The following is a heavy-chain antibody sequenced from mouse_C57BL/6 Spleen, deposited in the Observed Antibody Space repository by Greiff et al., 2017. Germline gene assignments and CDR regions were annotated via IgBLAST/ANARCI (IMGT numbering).Heavy chain of an antibody. V-gene: IGHV1-55*01. J-gene: IGHJ1*03. D-gene: IGHD1-1*01. CDR1: GYTFTSYW. Sequence: QVQLQQPGAELVKPGASVKMSCKASGYTFTSYWITWVKQRPGQGLEWIGDIYPGSGSTNYNEKFKSKATLTVDTSSSTAYMQLSSLTSEDSAVYYRAREGATVVAGWYFDVWGTGTTVTVSS. CDR3: AREGATVVAGWYFDV. CDR2: IYPGSGST.